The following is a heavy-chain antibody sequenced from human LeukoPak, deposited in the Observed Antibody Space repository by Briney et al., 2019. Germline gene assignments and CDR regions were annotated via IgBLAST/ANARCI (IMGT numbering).Heavy chain of an antibody. J-gene: IGHJ5*02. CDR1: GGSISSSSYY. D-gene: IGHD3-16*01. CDR2: IYYSGST. V-gene: IGHV4-39*07. CDR3: ARDLGGFDL. Sequence: PSETLSLTCTVSGGSISSSSYYWGWIRQPPGKGLEWIGSIYYSGSTYYNPSLKSRVTISVDTSKNQFSLKLSSVTAADTAVYYCARDLGGFDLWGQGTLVTVSS.